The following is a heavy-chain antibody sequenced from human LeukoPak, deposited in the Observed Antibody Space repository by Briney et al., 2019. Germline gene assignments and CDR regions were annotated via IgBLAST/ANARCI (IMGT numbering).Heavy chain of an antibody. Sequence: HPGGSLRLSCAASGFTFSSYAMHWVRQAPGRGLEWVAVISYDGSNKYYADSVKGRVTISRDNSKNTLYLQMNSLRAEDTAVYYCARESDSKGAFDIWGQGTMVTVSA. CDR2: ISYDGSNK. CDR1: GFTFSSYA. J-gene: IGHJ3*02. V-gene: IGHV3-30*04. CDR3: ARESDSKGAFDI. D-gene: IGHD3-22*01.